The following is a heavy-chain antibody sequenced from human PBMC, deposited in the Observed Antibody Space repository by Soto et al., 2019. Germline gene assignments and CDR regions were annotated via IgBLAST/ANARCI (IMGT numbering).Heavy chain of an antibody. CDR3: ARDDGYNSYATFDY. CDR2: IIPILGIA. D-gene: IGHD1-1*01. Sequence: QVQLVQSGAEVKKPGSSVKVSCKASGGTFSSYTISWVRQAPGQGLEWMGRIIPILGIANYAQKFQGRVTITAEKSTSTAYMELSSLRSEDTAVYYCARDDGYNSYATFDYWGQGTLVIVSS. V-gene: IGHV1-69*08. J-gene: IGHJ4*02. CDR1: GGTFSSYT.